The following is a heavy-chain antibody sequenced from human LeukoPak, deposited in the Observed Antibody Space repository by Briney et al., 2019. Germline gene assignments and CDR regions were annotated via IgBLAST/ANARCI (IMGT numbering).Heavy chain of an antibody. CDR2: IYYSGST. J-gene: IGHJ4*02. V-gene: IGHV4-61*01. CDR3: ASSYAHPLDY. D-gene: IGHD2-2*01. CDR1: GDSISSDTW. Sequence: SETLSLTCAVSGDSISSDTWWNWVRQPPGKGLEWIGYIYYSGSTNYNPSLKSRVTISVDTSKNQFSLKLSSVTAADTAVYYCASSYAHPLDYWGQGTLVTVSS.